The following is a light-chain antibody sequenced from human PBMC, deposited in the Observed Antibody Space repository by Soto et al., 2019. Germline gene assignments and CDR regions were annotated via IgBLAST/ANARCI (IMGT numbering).Light chain of an antibody. CDR3: QQRSNWPPYT. J-gene: IGKJ2*01. V-gene: IGKV3-11*01. CDR2: DAS. Sequence: EIVLTQSPATLSLSPGERATLSCRASQSVSSYLAWYQQQPGQAPRLLIYDASNRATGIPARFSGSGSVTDFTLTISSLEPEDFAVYYCQQRSNWPPYTFGQGTKLEIK. CDR1: QSVSSY.